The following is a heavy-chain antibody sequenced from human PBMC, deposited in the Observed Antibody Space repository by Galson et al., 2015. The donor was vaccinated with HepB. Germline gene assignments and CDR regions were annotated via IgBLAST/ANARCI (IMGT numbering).Heavy chain of an antibody. J-gene: IGHJ4*02. D-gene: IGHD6-19*01. CDR2: IYYSGST. CDR3: ARHRQGIIAVAAYFDY. V-gene: IGHV4-39*01. Sequence: LSLTCTVSGGSISSSSYYWGWIRQPPGKGLEWIGSIYYSGSTYYNPSLKSRVTISVDTSKNQFSLKLSSVTAADTAVYYCARHRQGIIAVAAYFDYWGQGTLVTVSS. CDR1: GGSISSSSYY.